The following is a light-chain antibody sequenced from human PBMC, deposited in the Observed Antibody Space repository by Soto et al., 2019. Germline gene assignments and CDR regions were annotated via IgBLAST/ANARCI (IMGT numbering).Light chain of an antibody. CDR2: LNSDGSQ. Sequence: QLVLTQSPSASASLGASVKLTCTLSSGHSNYAIAWHQQQPEKGPRYLMKLNSDGSQNKGDGIPDRFSGSSSGAERYLTISSLQSEDEADYYCQTWGTGIQVFGGGTKLTVL. V-gene: IGLV4-69*01. J-gene: IGLJ2*01. CDR1: SGHSNYA. CDR3: QTWGTGIQV.